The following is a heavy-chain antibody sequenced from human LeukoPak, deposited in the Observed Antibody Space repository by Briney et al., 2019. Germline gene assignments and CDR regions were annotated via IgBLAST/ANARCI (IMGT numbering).Heavy chain of an antibody. Sequence: ASVKVSCKASGYTFTGYYMHWVRQAPGQGLEWMGWNNPNSGGTNYAQKFQGRVTMTRDTSISTAYMELSRLRSDDTAVYYCARSTNFSSGLGWWGQGTLVTVSS. D-gene: IGHD6-19*01. J-gene: IGHJ4*02. CDR2: NNPNSGGT. CDR3: ARSTNFSSGLGW. V-gene: IGHV1-2*02. CDR1: GYTFTGYY.